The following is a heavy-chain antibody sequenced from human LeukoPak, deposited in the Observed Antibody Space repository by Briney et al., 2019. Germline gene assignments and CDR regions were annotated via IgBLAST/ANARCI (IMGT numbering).Heavy chain of an antibody. CDR3: ARASRSYYDILTGGNWFDP. CDR1: GGSISSGSYY. J-gene: IGHJ5*02. Sequence: SETLSLTCTVSGGSISSGSYYWSWIRQPAGKGLEWIGRIYTSGSTNYNPSLKSRVTISVDTSKNQFSLKLSSVTAADTAVYYCARASRSYYDILTGGNWFDPWGQGTLVTVSS. CDR2: IYTSGST. D-gene: IGHD3-9*01. V-gene: IGHV4-61*02.